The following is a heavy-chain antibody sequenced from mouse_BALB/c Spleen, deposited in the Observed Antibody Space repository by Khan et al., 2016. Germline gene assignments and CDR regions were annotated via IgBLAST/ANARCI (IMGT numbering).Heavy chain of an antibody. V-gene: IGHV1-63*02. CDR2: IYPGGGYT. CDR1: GYTFTNYW. Sequence: QVQLQQSGAELVRPGTSVKISCKASGYTFTNYWLGWVKQRPGHGLEWLGDIYPGGGYTNYNEKFKGKATLTDDTSSSTAVMQLSSLTSEDSAVYCCARFYYGSSYWYFDDWGAGTTVTVSS. CDR3: ARFYYGSSYWYFDD. J-gene: IGHJ1*01. D-gene: IGHD1-1*01.